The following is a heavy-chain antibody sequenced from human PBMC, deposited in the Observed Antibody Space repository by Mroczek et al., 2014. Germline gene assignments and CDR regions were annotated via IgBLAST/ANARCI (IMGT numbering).Heavy chain of an antibody. J-gene: IGHJ4*02. Sequence: QVQLVQSGGGVVQPGRSLRLSCAASGFTFSSYGMHWVRQAPGKGLEWVAVISYDGSNKYYADSVKGRFTISRDNSKNTLYLQMNSLRAEDTAVYYCAKDEGMVVPAAICDYWGQGTPGHRL. CDR2: ISYDGSNK. CDR1: GFTFSSYG. D-gene: IGHD2-2*01. V-gene: IGHV3-30*18. CDR3: AKDEGMVVPAAICDY.